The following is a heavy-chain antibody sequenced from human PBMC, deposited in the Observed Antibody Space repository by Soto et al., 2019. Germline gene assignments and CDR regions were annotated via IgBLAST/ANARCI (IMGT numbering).Heavy chain of an antibody. D-gene: IGHD3-22*01. Sequence: GESLKISCKGSGYSFAGSWITWVRQKPGKGLEWMGRIDPSDSQTYYSPSFRGHVTISVTKSITTVFLQWSSLRASDTAMYYCARQIYDSDTGPNFQYHFDSWGQGTPVTVSS. V-gene: IGHV5-10-1*01. J-gene: IGHJ4*02. CDR1: GYSFAGSW. CDR3: ARQIYDSDTGPNFQYHFDS. CDR2: IDPSDSQT.